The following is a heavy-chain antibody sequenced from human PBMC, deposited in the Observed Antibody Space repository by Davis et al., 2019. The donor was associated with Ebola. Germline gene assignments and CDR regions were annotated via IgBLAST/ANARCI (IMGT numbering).Heavy chain of an antibody. D-gene: IGHD6-13*01. V-gene: IGHV3-23*01. CDR1: VITFSSYA. CDR3: AKDAQPSSGIAAVLDY. CDR2: ISGSGGST. Sequence: GGSLRLSCTDSVITFSSYAMTWVRQAPGKGLEWVSAISGSGGSTYYADSVKGRFTISRDNSKKTLYLQMNSLRAEDTAVYYCAKDAQPSSGIAAVLDYWGQGTLVTVSS. J-gene: IGHJ4*02.